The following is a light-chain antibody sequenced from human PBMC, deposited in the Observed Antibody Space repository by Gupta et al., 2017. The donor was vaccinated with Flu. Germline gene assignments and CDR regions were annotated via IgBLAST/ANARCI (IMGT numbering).Light chain of an antibody. J-gene: IGLJ2*01. V-gene: IGLV2-8*01. Sequence: SVTISCTGTSSDVGGYNYVSWYQQHPGKAPKLMIYEVTKRPSGVPDRFSGSKSGNTASLTVSGLQAEDDADYYCSSYAGSSNVVFGGGTKLTVL. CDR1: SSDVGGYNY. CDR2: EVT. CDR3: SSYAGSSNVV.